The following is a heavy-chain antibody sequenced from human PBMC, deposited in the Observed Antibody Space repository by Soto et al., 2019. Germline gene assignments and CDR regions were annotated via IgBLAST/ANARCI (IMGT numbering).Heavy chain of an antibody. D-gene: IGHD4-17*01. CDR2: MNTDSGNT. V-gene: IGHV1-8*01. Sequence: ASVKVSWKASGYTFSNYDIYWVRQATGQGLEWLGWMNTDSGNTGYAQKFQGRVTMTRETSTRTAYMELSSLRSDDTAVYFCARWYGGDAYCLDVWGQGTTVTVSS. CDR1: GYTFSNYD. CDR3: ARWYGGDAYCLDV. J-gene: IGHJ6*02.